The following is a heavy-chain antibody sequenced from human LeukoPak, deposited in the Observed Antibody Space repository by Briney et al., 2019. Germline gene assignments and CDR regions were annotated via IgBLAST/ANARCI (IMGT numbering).Heavy chain of an antibody. CDR2: IYYSGST. Sequence: SETLSLTCTVSGGSISSYYWSWIRQPPGKGLEWIGYIYYSGSTNYNPSLKSRVTISVDASKNQFSLKLSSVTAADTAVYYCARQERWLPFDYWGQGTLVTVSS. J-gene: IGHJ4*02. D-gene: IGHD5-24*01. CDR1: GGSISSYY. CDR3: ARQERWLPFDY. V-gene: IGHV4-59*08.